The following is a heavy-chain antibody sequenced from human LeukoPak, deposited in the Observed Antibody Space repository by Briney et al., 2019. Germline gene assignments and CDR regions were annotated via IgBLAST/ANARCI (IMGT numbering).Heavy chain of an antibody. V-gene: IGHV4-59*01. CDR3: ARVFRSGRYYFDY. CDR2: IYYSGST. J-gene: IGHJ4*02. D-gene: IGHD3-10*01. CDR1: GGSISSYY. Sequence: SETLSLTRTVSGGSISSYYWSWIRQPPGKGLEWIGYIYYSGSTNYNPSLKSRVTISVDTSKNQFSLKLSSVTAADTAVYYCARVFRSGRYYFDYWGQGTLVTVSS.